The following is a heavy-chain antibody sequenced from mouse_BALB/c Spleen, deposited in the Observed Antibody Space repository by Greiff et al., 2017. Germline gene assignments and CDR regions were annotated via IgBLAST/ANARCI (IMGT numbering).Heavy chain of an antibody. D-gene: IGHD2-4*01. CDR3: ARYDYAWFAY. CDR1: GYTFTDYY. V-gene: IGHV1-77*01. Sequence: QVQLQQSGAELARPGASVKLSCKASGYTFTDYYINWVKQRTGQGLEWIGEIYPGSGNTYYNEKFKGKATLTADKSSSTAYMQLSSLTSEDSAVYFCARYDYAWFAYWGQGTLVTVSA. CDR2: IYPGSGNT. J-gene: IGHJ3*01.